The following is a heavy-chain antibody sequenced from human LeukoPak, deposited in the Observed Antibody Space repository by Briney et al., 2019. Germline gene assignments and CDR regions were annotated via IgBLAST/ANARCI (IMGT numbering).Heavy chain of an antibody. CDR2: INSDRRTT. CDR1: GFTFSTYG. Sequence: GGSLRLSCAASGFTFSTYGMHWVRQAPGKGPVWVSRINSDRRTTSYADSVKGRFTISRDNGKNTLYLQMNSLRVEDTAVYYCARGSSTWHLDYWGQGTLVTVS. J-gene: IGHJ4*02. CDR3: ARGSSTWHLDY. V-gene: IGHV3-74*01. D-gene: IGHD6-13*01.